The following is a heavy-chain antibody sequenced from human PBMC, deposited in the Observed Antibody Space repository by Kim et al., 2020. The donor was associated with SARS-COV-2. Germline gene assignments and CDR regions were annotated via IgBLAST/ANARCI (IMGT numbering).Heavy chain of an antibody. CDR1: GYTFTGYY. D-gene: IGHD4-17*01. CDR3: ASLSSRYGDYLKLYYFDY. V-gene: IGHV1-2*02. Sequence: ASVKVSCKASGYTFTGYYMHWVRQAPGQGLEWMGWINPNSGGTNYAQKFQGRVTMTRDTSISTAYMELSRLRSDDTAVYYCASLSSRYGDYLKLYYFDYWGQGTLVTVSS. CDR2: INPNSGGT. J-gene: IGHJ4*02.